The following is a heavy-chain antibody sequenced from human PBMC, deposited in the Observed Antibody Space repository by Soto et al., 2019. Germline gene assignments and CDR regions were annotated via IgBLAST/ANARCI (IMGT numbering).Heavy chain of an antibody. Sequence: EVQLVESGGGLVQPGGSLRLSCAASGFTFSSYWMHWVRQVPGKGLVWVSHIDSDGNYTTYADSVKGRFTISRDNAKNTGYPQMISLRAEDTAVYYCVRDDVGVGIDYWGLGTLVTVSS. V-gene: IGHV3-74*03. J-gene: IGHJ4*02. CDR1: GFTFSSYW. CDR2: IDSDGNYT. CDR3: VRDDVGVGIDY. D-gene: IGHD1-26*01.